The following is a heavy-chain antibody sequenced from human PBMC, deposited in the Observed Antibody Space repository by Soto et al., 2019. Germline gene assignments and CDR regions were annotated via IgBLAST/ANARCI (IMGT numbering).Heavy chain of an antibody. V-gene: IGHV2-5*02. CDR2: TSWDDDK. Sequence: SGPTLVNPTQTLTLTCTFSGFSLSTSGEGVGWIRQPPGKALEWLALTSWDDDKRYSPSLKSRLTITKDTSKNQVVLTMTNMDPVDTATYYCAHRRGYYDSSGYYGGHWFDSWGQGTLVTVSS. D-gene: IGHD3-22*01. CDR3: AHRRGYYDSSGYYGGHWFDS. J-gene: IGHJ5*01. CDR1: GFSLSTSGEG.